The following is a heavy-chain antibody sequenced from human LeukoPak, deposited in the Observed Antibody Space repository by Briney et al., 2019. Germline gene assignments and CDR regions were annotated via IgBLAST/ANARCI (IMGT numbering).Heavy chain of an antibody. CDR1: GYTFTNYG. V-gene: IGHV7-4-1*02. D-gene: IGHD6-19*01. CDR3: ARSAAGYSSGWPFDY. Sequence: GASVKVSCKASGYTFTNYGMNWVRQAPGQGLEWVGWINTNTGNPTYAQGFTGRFVFSLDTSVSTAYLQISSLKAEDTAVYYCARSAAGYSSGWPFDYWGQGTLVTVSS. CDR2: INTNTGNP. J-gene: IGHJ4*02.